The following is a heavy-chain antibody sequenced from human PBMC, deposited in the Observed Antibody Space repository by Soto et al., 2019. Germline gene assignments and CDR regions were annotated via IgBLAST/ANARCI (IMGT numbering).Heavy chain of an antibody. J-gene: IGHJ5*02. CDR2: LIPSFPAP. CDR3: ATGEVVPSFPNWLDT. Sequence: VQFVQSGAELKKPGSSVRVSCRASGGTIKTYTLSWVRQAPGQGLEWMGALIPSFPAPNFAQRFKGRLTLTADDATNKGFMELSGLRPEDTALYFCATGEVVPSFPNWLDTWGQGTQVIVSS. V-gene: IGHV1-69*12. CDR1: GGTIKTYT. D-gene: IGHD2-21*01.